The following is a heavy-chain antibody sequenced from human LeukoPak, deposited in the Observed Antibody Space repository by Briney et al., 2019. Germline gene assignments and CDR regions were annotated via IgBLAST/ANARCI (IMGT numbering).Heavy chain of an antibody. CDR3: ARDSPYSSYSEVRFDY. V-gene: IGHV4-59*01. Sequence: SETLSLTCTVSGGSISSYYWSWIRQPPGKGLEWIGYIYYSGSTNYNPSLKGRVTISVDTSKNQFSLKLSSVTAADTAVYYCARDSPYSSYSEVRFDYWGQGTLVTVSS. D-gene: IGHD6-19*01. CDR1: GGSISSYY. J-gene: IGHJ4*02. CDR2: IYYSGST.